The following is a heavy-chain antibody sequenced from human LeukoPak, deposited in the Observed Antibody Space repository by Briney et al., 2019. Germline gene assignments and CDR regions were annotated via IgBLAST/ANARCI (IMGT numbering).Heavy chain of an antibody. Sequence: SQTLSLTCAISGDSVSSNSAAWNWIRQSPSRGLEWLGRTYYRSKWYNDYAVSVKSRITINPDTSKNQFSLQLNSVTPEDTAVYYCAREVAVAGGGYYYYGMDVWGQGTTVTVSS. CDR1: GDSVSSNSAA. CDR3: AREVAVAGGGYYYYGMDV. CDR2: TYYRSKWYN. J-gene: IGHJ6*02. V-gene: IGHV6-1*01. D-gene: IGHD6-19*01.